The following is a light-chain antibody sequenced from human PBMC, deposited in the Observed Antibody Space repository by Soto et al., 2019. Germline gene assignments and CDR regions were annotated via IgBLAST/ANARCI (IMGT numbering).Light chain of an antibody. CDR2: DAS. V-gene: IGKV1-33*01. J-gene: IGKJ3*01. CDR1: QDISNY. CDR3: QQYDNLQVT. Sequence: DIQMTQSPSSLSASVGDRVTITCQASQDISNYLNWYQQKPGKAPKLLIYDASNLETGVPSRFSGSGSGTDFIFTISSLQPEDIATYYCQQYDNLQVTFGPGTKVDIK.